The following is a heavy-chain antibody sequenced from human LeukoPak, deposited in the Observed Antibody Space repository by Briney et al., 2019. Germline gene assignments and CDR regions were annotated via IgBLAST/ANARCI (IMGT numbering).Heavy chain of an antibody. CDR3: ARDGFSGSYNY. V-gene: IGHV1-18*01. D-gene: IGHD1-26*01. CDR1: GYTLTELS. J-gene: IGHJ4*02. Sequence: ASVKVSCKVSGYTLTELSIYWVRQAPGQGLEWMGWISAYNGNTNYAQKLQGRVTMTTDTSTSTAYMELRSLRSDDTAVYYCARDGFSGSYNYWGQGTLVTVSS. CDR2: ISAYNGNT.